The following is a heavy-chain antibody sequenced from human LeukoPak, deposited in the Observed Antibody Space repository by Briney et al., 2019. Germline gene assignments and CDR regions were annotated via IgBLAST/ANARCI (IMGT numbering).Heavy chain of an antibody. D-gene: IGHD2-15*01. Sequence: GGSLRLSCAASGFTFSSYSMNRVRQAPGKGLEWVSSISSRSSYIYYADSVKGRFTISRDNAKNSLYLQMNSLRAEDTAVYYCARDGNGYCSGGTCYSCPDYWGQGTLVTVSS. CDR2: ISSRSSYI. J-gene: IGHJ4*02. CDR3: ARDGNGYCSGGTCYSCPDY. CDR1: GFTFSSYS. V-gene: IGHV3-21*01.